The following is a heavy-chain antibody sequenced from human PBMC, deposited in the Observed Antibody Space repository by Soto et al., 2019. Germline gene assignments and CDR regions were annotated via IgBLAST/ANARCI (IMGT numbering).Heavy chain of an antibody. D-gene: IGHD6-13*01. CDR1: GGSISSYY. CDR3: ARVGPGIAADNNFDY. Sequence: SETLSLTCTVSGGSISSYYWSWIRQPPGKGLEWIGYIYYSGSTNYNPSLKSRVTISVDTSKNQFSLKLSSVTAADTAVYYCARVGPGIAADNNFDYWGQGTLVTVSS. CDR2: IYYSGST. V-gene: IGHV4-59*01. J-gene: IGHJ4*02.